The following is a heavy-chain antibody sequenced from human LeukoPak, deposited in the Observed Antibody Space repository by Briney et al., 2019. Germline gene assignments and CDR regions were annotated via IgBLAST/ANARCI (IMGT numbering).Heavy chain of an antibody. V-gene: IGHV4-61*08. CDR3: ARESAGSLHDSTAAFHY. J-gene: IGHJ4*02. CDR2: GHHSENS. CDR1: GDSVISGDYR. D-gene: IGHD2-8*02. Sequence: SGTLSLTCTVSGDSVISGDYRWTWIRQPPGKGLEWIAYGHHSENSNYNPSFRSRVTIPVDTSRNQFSLRLTSVTAADTAVYYCARESAGSLHDSTAAFHYWGQGILVIVSS.